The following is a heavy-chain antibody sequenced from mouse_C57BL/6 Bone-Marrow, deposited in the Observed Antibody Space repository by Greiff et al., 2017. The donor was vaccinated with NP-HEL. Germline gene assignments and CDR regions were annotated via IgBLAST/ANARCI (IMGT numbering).Heavy chain of an antibody. Sequence: QVQLQQSGAELARPGASVKLSCTASGYTFTSYGISWVKQRTGQGLEWIGEIYPRSGNTYYTETFKGKSTLTADKSSSTAYMELRSLTSEDSAVYFCGGGTFGYWGQGTTLTVSS. J-gene: IGHJ2*01. D-gene: IGHD4-1*01. CDR1: GYTFTSYG. V-gene: IGHV1-81*01. CDR3: GGGTFGY. CDR2: IYPRSGNT.